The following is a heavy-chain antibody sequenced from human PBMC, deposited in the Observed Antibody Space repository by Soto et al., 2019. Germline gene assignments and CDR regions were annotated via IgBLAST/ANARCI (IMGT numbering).Heavy chain of an antibody. CDR2: IIPIFGTA. V-gene: IGHV1-69*13. D-gene: IGHD2-15*01. CDR1: GYTFTSYD. Sequence: SVKVSCKASGYTFTSYDINWVRQATGQGLEWMGGIIPIFGTANYAQKFQGRVTITADESTSTAYMELSSLRSEDTAVYYCARSGLCSGRSCYHDYWGQGTLVTVSS. CDR3: ARSGLCSGRSCYHDY. J-gene: IGHJ4*02.